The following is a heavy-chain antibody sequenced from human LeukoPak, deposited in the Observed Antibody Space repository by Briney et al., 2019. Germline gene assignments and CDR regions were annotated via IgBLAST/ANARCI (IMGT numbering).Heavy chain of an antibody. V-gene: IGHV3-15*01. J-gene: IGHJ6*03. D-gene: IGHD3-3*01. Sequence: GGSLRLSCAASGFTFSNAWMSWVRRAPGKGLEWVGRIKSKTDGGTTDYAAPVKGRFTISRDDSKNTLYLQMNSLKTEDTAVYYCTTVQATGWSGYVYYYYYYMDVWGKGTTVTVSS. CDR2: IKSKTDGGTT. CDR1: GFTFSNAW. CDR3: TTVQATGWSGYVYYYYYYMDV.